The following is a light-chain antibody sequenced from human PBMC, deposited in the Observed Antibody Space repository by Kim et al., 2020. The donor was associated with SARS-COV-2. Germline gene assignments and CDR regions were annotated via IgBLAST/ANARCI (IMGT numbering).Light chain of an antibody. CDR1: LDISTS. CDR2: SAS. Sequence: GDGVTITCRASLDISTSLAWYQQRPGKAPRLIIYSASILQSGVPSRFRGSGYGADFTLTITNLQPEDFATYHCQQLSSYPVTFGGGTKVDIK. V-gene: IGKV1-9*01. CDR3: QQLSSYPVT. J-gene: IGKJ4*01.